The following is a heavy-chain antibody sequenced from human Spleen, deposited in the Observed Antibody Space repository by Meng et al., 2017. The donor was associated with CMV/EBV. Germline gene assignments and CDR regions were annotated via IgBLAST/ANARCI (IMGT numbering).Heavy chain of an antibody. Sequence: VKLVQSGAEVKKPGESLKISCKGSGYSFTSYWIGWVRQMPGKGLEWMGIIYPGDSDTRYSPSFQGQVTISANKSISTAYLQWSSLKASDTAMYYCARHWGGRYYYGSGRSSADYWGQGTLVTVLL. D-gene: IGHD3-10*01. V-gene: IGHV5-51*01. CDR1: GYSFTSYW. CDR3: ARHWGGRYYYGSGRSSADY. J-gene: IGHJ4*02. CDR2: IYPGDSDT.